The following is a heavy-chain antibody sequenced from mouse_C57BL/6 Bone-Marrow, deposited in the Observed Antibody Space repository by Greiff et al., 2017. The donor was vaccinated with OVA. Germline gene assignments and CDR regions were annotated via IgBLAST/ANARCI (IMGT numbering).Heavy chain of an antibody. CDR3: ARSDYGNYEWFAY. V-gene: IGHV1-55*01. CDR2: IYPGSGST. Sequence: QVHVKQPGAELVKPGASVKMSCKASGYTFTSYWITWVKQRPGQGLEWIGDIYPGSGSTNYNEKFKSKATMTVDTSSSTDYMQLRSLTSDASAVYYCARSDYGNYEWFAYWGQGTLVTVSA. D-gene: IGHD2-1*01. J-gene: IGHJ3*01. CDR1: GYTFTSYW.